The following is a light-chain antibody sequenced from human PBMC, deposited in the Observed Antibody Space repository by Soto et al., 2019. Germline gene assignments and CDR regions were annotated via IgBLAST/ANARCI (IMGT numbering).Light chain of an antibody. Sequence: DIQLTQSPSFLSAAVGDRVTLTCRASQGISSFLAWYQQKPGKAPKLLISAASTLQSGVPSRLSGSGSGTEFTLTISSPQTGDFATYYCQQLNTHPYTFGQGTKVDIK. J-gene: IGKJ2*01. CDR2: AAS. CDR3: QQLNTHPYT. V-gene: IGKV1-9*01. CDR1: QGISSF.